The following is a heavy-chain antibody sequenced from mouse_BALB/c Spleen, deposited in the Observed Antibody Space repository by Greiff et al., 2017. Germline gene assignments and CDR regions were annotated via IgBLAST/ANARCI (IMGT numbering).Heavy chain of an antibody. D-gene: IGHD2-14*01. CDR3: TRGYRYDLACFAY. CDR2: IYPGNSDT. CDR1: GYSFTSYW. J-gene: IGHJ3*01. Sequence: VQLQQSGTVLARPGASVKMSCKASGYSFTSYWMHWVKQRPGQGLEWIGAIYPGNSDTSYNQKFKGKAKLTAVTSASTAYMELSSLTNEDSAVYYCTRGYRYDLACFAYWGQGTLVTVSA. V-gene: IGHV1-5*01.